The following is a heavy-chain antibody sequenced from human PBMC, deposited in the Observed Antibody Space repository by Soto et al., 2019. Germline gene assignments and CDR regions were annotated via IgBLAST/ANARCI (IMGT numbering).Heavy chain of an antibody. CDR1: GFTFSSYA. J-gene: IGHJ1*01. CDR3: AKVLPYYYYDSSGPSLPGEYFQH. CDR2: ISGSGGST. D-gene: IGHD3-22*01. Sequence: PGGSLRLSCAASGFTFSSYAMSWVRQAPGKGLEWVSAISGSGGSTYYADSVKGRFTISRDNSKNTLYLQMNSLRAEDTAVYYCAKVLPYYYYDSSGPSLPGEYFQHWGQGTLVTVSS. V-gene: IGHV3-23*01.